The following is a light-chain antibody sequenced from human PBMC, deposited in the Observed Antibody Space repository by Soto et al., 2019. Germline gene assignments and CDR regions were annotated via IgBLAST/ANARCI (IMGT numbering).Light chain of an antibody. V-gene: IGLV2-14*02. CDR3: SSFTTSDTWV. J-gene: IGLJ3*02. CDR1: STDVGSYNR. CDR2: EVA. Sequence: QSVLTQPASVSGFPGQSITISCTGGSTDVGSYNRVSWYRQHPGKAPQLMIYEVANRPSGVSNRFSGSKSGNTASLTISGLQAEDEADYFCSSFTTSDTWVIGGGTKVTVL.